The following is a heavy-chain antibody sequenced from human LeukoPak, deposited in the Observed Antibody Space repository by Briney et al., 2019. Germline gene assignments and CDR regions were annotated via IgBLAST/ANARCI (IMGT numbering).Heavy chain of an antibody. D-gene: IGHD6-13*01. CDR1: GFTFSSYS. J-gene: IGHJ1*01. CDR3: ARDSPSSPQLDADEYFQH. CDR2: ISSSSSYI. Sequence: GGSLRLSCAASGFTFSSYSMNWVRQAPGKGLEWVSSISSSSSYIYYADSVKGRFTLSRDNAKNSLYLQMNRLRAEDTAVYYCARDSPSSPQLDADEYFQHWGQGTLVTVSS. V-gene: IGHV3-21*01.